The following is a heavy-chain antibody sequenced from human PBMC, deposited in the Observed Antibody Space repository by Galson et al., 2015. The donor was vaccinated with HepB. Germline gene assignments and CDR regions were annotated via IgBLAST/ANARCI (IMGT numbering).Heavy chain of an antibody. CDR2: ISSSGSTI. CDR3: ASQEENAFDI. CDR1: GFTFSSYE. V-gene: IGHV3-48*03. J-gene: IGHJ3*02. Sequence: SLRLSCAASGFTFSSYEMNWVRQAPGKGLEWVSYISSSGSTIYCADSVKGRFTISRDNAKNSLYLQMNSLRAEDTAVYYCASQEENAFDIWGQGTMVTVSS.